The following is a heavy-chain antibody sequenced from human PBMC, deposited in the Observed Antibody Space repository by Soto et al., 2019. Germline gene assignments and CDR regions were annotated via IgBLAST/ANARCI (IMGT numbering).Heavy chain of an antibody. D-gene: IGHD2-15*01. V-gene: IGHV5-51*01. CDR3: ARGMTPDAFDI. Sequence: ESLKISCKGSGYTFTTYWIGWVRQTPGKGLEWVGIIYPADSDTRYSPSFQGQVTLSADKSINTAYLQWSSLKASDTAMYHCARGMTPDAFDIWGQGTLVTVSS. J-gene: IGHJ3*02. CDR2: IYPADSDT. CDR1: GYTFTTYW.